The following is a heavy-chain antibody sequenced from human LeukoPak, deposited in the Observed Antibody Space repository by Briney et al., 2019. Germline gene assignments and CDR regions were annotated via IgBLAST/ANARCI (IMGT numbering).Heavy chain of an antibody. J-gene: IGHJ4*02. Sequence: GASVKVSCKASGYTFTTYYMHWVRQAPGQGLEWMGWINPNSGGTNYAQKFQGRVTMTRDTSISTAYMELSRLRSDDTAVYYCARSGRLGSYYDILTGHTAGTYFDYWGQGTLVTVSS. CDR2: INPNSGGT. D-gene: IGHD3-9*01. CDR1: GYTFTTYY. CDR3: ARSGRLGSYYDILTGHTAGTYFDY. V-gene: IGHV1-2*02.